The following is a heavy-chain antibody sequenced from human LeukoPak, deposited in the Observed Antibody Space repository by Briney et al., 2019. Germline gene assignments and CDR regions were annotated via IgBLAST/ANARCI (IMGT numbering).Heavy chain of an antibody. CDR1: GFTFSNYG. Sequence: GGSLRLSCAASGFTFSNYGMSWVRQAPGKGLEWVSAISGSGVTTYYADSVKGRFTISRDNSKHTLYLQMNSLRAEDTAVYYCSKWKAIVLVPAARSPIDYWGQGTLVAVSS. D-gene: IGHD2-2*01. J-gene: IGHJ4*02. V-gene: IGHV3-23*01. CDR2: ISGSGVTT. CDR3: SKWKAIVLVPAARSPIDY.